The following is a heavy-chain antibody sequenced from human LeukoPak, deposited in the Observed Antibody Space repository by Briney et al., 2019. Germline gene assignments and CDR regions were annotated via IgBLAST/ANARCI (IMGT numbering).Heavy chain of an antibody. CDR2: ISSSSATI. CDR3: ARVRQPPQIQLYYCYMDV. Sequence: GGSLRLSCVASGFTFSSYSTNWVRQAPGKGLEWISYISSSSATIYYADSVKGRFTVSRDNAKNSVYLQMNSLRAEDTAVYYCARVRQPPQIQLYYCYMDVWGKGTTVTVSS. CDR1: GFTFSSYS. D-gene: IGHD5-18*01. V-gene: IGHV3-48*04. J-gene: IGHJ6*03.